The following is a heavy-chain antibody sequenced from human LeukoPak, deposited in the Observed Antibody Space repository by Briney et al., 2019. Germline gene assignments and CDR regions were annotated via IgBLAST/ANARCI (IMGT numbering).Heavy chain of an antibody. CDR1: GGSFSGYY. V-gene: IGHV4-34*01. J-gene: IGHJ4*02. CDR2: INHSGST. D-gene: IGHD6-19*01. CDR3: ARQKRRYSSGWKD. Sequence: SETLSLTCAVYGGSFSGYYWSWIRQPPGKGLEWIGEINHSGSTNYNPSLKSRVTISVDTSKNQFSLKLSSVTAADTAVYYCARQKRRYSSGWKDWGQGTLVTVSS.